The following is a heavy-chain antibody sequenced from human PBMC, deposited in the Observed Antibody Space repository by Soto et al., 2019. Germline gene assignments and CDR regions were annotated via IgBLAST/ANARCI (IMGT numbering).Heavy chain of an antibody. V-gene: IGHV3-30-3*01. J-gene: IGHJ4*02. CDR2: ISYDGSNK. CDR1: GFTFSSYA. CDR3: ARGSRSIAVAVDLDY. Sequence: GGSLRLSCAASGFTFSSYAMHWVRQAPGKGLEWVAVISYDGSNKYYADSVKGRFTISRDNSKNTLYLQMNSLRAEDTAVYYCARGSRSIAVAVDLDYWGRGTLVTVSS. D-gene: IGHD6-19*01.